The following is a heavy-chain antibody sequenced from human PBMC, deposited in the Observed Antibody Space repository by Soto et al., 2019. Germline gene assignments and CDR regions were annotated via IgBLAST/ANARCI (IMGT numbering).Heavy chain of an antibody. J-gene: IGHJ4*02. V-gene: IGHV4-61*01. D-gene: IGHD3-22*01. CDR1: GASVSSGNYY. CDR2: IYYNGNT. Sequence: PSETLSLTCTVSGASVSSGNYYWNWIRQPPGKGLEWIGYIYYNGNTNYNPSLKSRVTILLDTSKNQFSLKVNSVTGADTAVYYCARGGVSGYYPYFDDWRQGTLVTVSS. CDR3: ARGGVSGYYPYFDD.